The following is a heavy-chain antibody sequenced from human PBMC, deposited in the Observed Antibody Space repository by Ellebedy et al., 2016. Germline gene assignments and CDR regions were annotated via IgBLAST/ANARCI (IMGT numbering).Heavy chain of an antibody. D-gene: IGHD6-6*01. Sequence: SETLSLTCTVPGGSISSGDYYWSWIRQPPGKGLEWIGYIYYSGSTYYNPSLKSRVYISVDTSKNQFSLKLSSVTAADTAVYYCARALGKQLAEGSLHYYGMDVWGQGTTVTVSS. CDR1: GGSISSGDYY. V-gene: IGHV4-30-4*02. J-gene: IGHJ6*02. CDR2: IYYSGST. CDR3: ARALGKQLAEGSLHYYGMDV.